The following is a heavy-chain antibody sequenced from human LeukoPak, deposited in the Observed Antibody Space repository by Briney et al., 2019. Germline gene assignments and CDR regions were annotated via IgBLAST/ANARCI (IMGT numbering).Heavy chain of an antibody. D-gene: IGHD6-25*01. CDR3: AMSSNSAGYYYYMDV. Sequence: ASVKVSCKVSGYTFTDYYMHWVQQAPGKGLEWMGLVDPEDGETIYAEKFQGGVTITADTSTDTAYMELSSLRSEDTAVYYCAMSSNSAGYYYYMDVWGKGTTVTVSS. CDR1: GYTFTDYY. J-gene: IGHJ6*03. CDR2: VDPEDGET. V-gene: IGHV1-69-2*01.